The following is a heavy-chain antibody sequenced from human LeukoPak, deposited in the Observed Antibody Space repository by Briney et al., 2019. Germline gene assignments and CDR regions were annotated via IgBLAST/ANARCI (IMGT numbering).Heavy chain of an antibody. CDR3: ARGPRWPRFVPKGNWFDP. CDR1: GFTFSSYS. D-gene: IGHD3-3*01. J-gene: IGHJ5*02. Sequence: TGGSLRLSCAASGFTFSSYSMTWVRQAPGKGLEWVSSISSSSSTIYYADSVKGRFTISRDNAKNSLYLQMNSLRDEDTAVYYCARGPRWPRFVPKGNWFDPWGQGTLVTVSS. V-gene: IGHV3-48*02. CDR2: ISSSSSTI.